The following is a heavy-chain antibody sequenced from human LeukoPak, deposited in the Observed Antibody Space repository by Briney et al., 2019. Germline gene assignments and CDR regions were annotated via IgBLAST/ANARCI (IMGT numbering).Heavy chain of an antibody. CDR3: ARESKVVVPAAIRQMYWFDP. D-gene: IGHD2-2*02. J-gene: IGHJ5*02. CDR1: GFTFSSYS. Sequence: LAGGSLRLSCAASGFTFSSYSMNWVRQAPGKGLEWVSYISSSSSTIYYADSVKGRFTISRDNAKNSLYLQMNSLRAEDTAVYYCARESKVVVPAAIRQMYWFDPWGQGTLVTVSS. CDR2: ISSSSSTI. V-gene: IGHV3-48*01.